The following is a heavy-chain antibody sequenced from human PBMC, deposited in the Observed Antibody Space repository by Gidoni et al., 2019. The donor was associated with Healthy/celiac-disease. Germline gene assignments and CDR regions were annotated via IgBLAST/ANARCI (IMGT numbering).Heavy chain of an antibody. CDR1: GFSLSTARMG. J-gene: IGHJ5*02. CDR3: ARISPDSYGYFWFDP. Sequence: QVTLKESGPVLVKPTETLTLTCTVSGFSLSTARMGVSWIRQPPGKALEWLAHIFSNDEKSYSTSLKSRLTISKDTSKSQVVLTMTNMDPVDTATYYCARISPDSYGYFWFDPWGQGTLVTVSS. D-gene: IGHD5-18*01. V-gene: IGHV2-26*01. CDR2: IFSNDEK.